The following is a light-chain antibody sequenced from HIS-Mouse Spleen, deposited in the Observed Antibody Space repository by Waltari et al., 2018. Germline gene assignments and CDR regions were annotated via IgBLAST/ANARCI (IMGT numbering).Light chain of an antibody. CDR3: SSYAGSNNYV. CDR1: SSDLGGYNY. CDR2: EVS. Sequence: QSALTQPPSASGSPGQSVTISCTGPSSDLGGYNYVSWYQQHPGKAPKLMIYEVSKRPSGVPDRFSGSKSGNTASLTVSGLQAEDEADYYCSSYAGSNNYVFGTGTKVTVL. V-gene: IGLV2-8*01. J-gene: IGLJ1*01.